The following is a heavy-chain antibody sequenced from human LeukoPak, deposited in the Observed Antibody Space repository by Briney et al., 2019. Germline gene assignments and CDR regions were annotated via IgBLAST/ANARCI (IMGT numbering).Heavy chain of an antibody. V-gene: IGHV1-18*01. CDR3: ARKAAAGTDYYYYGMDV. D-gene: IGHD6-13*01. Sequence: ASVKVSWKASGYTFTSYGISWVRQAPGQGLEWMGWISAYNGNTNYAQKLQGRVTMTTDASTSTAYMELRSLRSDDTAVYYCARKAAAGTDYYYYGMDVWGQGTTVTVSS. J-gene: IGHJ6*02. CDR2: ISAYNGNT. CDR1: GYTFTSYG.